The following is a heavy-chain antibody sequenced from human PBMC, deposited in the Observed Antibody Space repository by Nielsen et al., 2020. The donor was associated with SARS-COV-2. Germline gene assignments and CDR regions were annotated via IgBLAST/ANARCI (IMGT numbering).Heavy chain of an antibody. CDR1: RFTFNRYG. V-gene: IGHV3-30*18. D-gene: IGHD3-16*01. Sequence: GGSLRLSCAASRFTFNRYGMHWVRQAPGKGLEWVAAISYDGSNIYYADSVKGRFTISRDSSRNTLNLHMDSLRAEDTAVYHCAKAGVMITFGGDVDYFESWGQGTLVTVSS. J-gene: IGHJ4*02. CDR2: ISYDGSNI. CDR3: AKAGVMITFGGDVDYFES.